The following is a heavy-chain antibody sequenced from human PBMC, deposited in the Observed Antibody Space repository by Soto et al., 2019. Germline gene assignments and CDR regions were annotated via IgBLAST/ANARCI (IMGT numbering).Heavy chain of an antibody. D-gene: IGHD3-3*01. CDR1: GFTFSSYG. CDR3: AKDQRDFDYYFDY. J-gene: IGHJ4*02. CDR2: ISYDGSNK. V-gene: IGHV3-30*18. Sequence: GGSLRLSCAASGFTFSSYGMHWVRQAPGKGLEWVAVISYDGSNKYYADSVKGRFTISRDNSKNTLYLQMNSLRAEDTAVYYCAKDQRDFDYYFDYWGQGTLVTVSS.